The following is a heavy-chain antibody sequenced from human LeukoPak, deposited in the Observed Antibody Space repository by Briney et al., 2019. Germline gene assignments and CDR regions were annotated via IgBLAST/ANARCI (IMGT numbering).Heavy chain of an antibody. Sequence: GASVKVSCKASGYTVTGYYMHWVRQAPGQGLEWMGWINPNSGGTNYAQKFQGRVTMTRDTSFSTAYMELSRLRSDDTAVYYCARGRRIAAAGTRYWFDPWGQGTLVTVSS. D-gene: IGHD6-13*01. V-gene: IGHV1-2*02. J-gene: IGHJ5*02. CDR1: GYTVTGYY. CDR3: ARGRRIAAAGTRYWFDP. CDR2: INPNSGGT.